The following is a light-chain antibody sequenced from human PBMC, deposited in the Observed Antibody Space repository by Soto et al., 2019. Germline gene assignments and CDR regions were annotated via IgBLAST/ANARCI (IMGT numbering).Light chain of an antibody. J-gene: IGKJ2*01. V-gene: IGKV1-17*03. CDR2: AAS. CDR1: QGISNY. Sequence: DIQMTQSLSAMSASVRDRVTITCRASQGISNYLAWFQQKPGKAPKRLIYAASSLQSGVPSRFSGSGPGTEFTLIISNLQPGDFATYYCLQHNSYPYTFGQGTKLEIK. CDR3: LQHNSYPYT.